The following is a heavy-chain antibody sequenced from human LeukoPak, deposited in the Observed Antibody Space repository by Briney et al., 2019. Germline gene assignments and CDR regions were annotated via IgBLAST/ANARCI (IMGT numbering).Heavy chain of an antibody. V-gene: IGHV1-8*01. D-gene: IGHD1-26*01. J-gene: IGHJ6*03. Sequence: ASVKVSCKASGYTFTSYDINWVRQATGQGLEWMGWMNPNRGNTGYAQKFQGRVTMTRNTSISTAYMELSSLRSEDTAVYYCARGFYSGSQVYYYYMDVWGKGTTVTVSS. CDR1: GYTFTSYD. CDR3: ARGFYSGSQVYYYYMDV. CDR2: MNPNRGNT.